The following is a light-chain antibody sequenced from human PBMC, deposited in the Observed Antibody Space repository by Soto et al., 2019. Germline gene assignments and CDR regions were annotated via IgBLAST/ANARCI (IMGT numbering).Light chain of an antibody. CDR1: QSVSSN. J-gene: IGKJ1*01. Sequence: EIVMTQSPATLSVSPGERATLSCRASQSVSSNLAWYQQRAGQAPRLLIYGASTRAAGVPARFSGSGSGTDFTLTISRLEPEDFAVYYCQQYGSSWTFGQGTKVDIK. CDR2: GAS. CDR3: QQYGSSWT. V-gene: IGKV3-15*01.